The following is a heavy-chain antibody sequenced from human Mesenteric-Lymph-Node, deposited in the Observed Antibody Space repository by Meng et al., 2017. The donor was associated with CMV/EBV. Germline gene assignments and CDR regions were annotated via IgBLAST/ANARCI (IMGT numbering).Heavy chain of an antibody. D-gene: IGHD3-3*02. Sequence: QVQLVQSGAEVKKPGSSVKVSCKASGDTFRSNVISWVRQAPGQGLEWMGGILPLFGRSKYAQKFQDRVTITADESTSIAYVEVSGLRSEDTAVYYCAGHFGSLPHPLDFWGQGTLVTVSS. CDR2: ILPLFGRS. CDR3: AGHFGSLPHPLDF. CDR1: GDTFRSNV. V-gene: IGHV1-69*12. J-gene: IGHJ4*02.